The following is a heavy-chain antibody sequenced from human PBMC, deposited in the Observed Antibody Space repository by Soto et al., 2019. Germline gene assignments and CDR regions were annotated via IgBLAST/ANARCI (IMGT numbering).Heavy chain of an antibody. CDR2: MNTNTGNT. CDR3: ARVVRFFGGHAGY. D-gene: IGHD3-3*01. Sequence: GASVKVSCKTSGYTFTEFDINWVRQAPGQGLEWMGWMNTNTGNTGYAQKFQGRVTMTRDTSISTAYMELRRLRSEDTAVYYCARVVRFFGGHAGYWGQGTLVTAPQ. J-gene: IGHJ4*02. V-gene: IGHV1-8*01. CDR1: GYTFTEFD.